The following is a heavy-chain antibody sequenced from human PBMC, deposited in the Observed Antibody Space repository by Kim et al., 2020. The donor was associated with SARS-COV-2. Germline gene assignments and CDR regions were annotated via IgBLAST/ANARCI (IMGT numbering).Heavy chain of an antibody. J-gene: IGHJ4*02. CDR3: ARFDDNNGYYQYYFDY. Sequence: GGGLVQPGQSLRLSCVTSGFTFSDYALSWVRQAPGKGLEWVSAISGSGRTTYSADSVKGRFTISRDTSKNTVYLQMNSLRAEDTAIYYCARFDDNNGYYQYYFDYWGQGTLVTVSS. V-gene: IGHV3-23*01. CDR2: ISGSGRTT. CDR1: GFTFSDYA. D-gene: IGHD3-22*01.